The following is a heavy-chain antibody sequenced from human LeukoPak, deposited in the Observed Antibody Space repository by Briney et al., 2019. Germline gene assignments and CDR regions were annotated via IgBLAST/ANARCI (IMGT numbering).Heavy chain of an antibody. CDR3: TSPQADSGATYFRH. CDR1: GFTFSGST. CDR2: IRSKVSSYAT. V-gene: IGHV3-73*01. J-gene: IGHJ1*01. D-gene: IGHD6-19*01. Sequence: GGSLKLSCAASGFTFSGSTMHWVRQASGKGLKWIGRIRSKVSSYATAYAASVKGRFTISRDDAKNTAYLQMDSLKTEDTAVYYCTSPQADSGATYFRHWGQGTLVTVSS.